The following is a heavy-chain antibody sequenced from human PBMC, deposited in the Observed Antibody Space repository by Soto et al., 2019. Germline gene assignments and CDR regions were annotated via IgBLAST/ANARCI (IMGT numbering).Heavy chain of an antibody. CDR2: ISSSSSYI. CDR3: ARNSSSWYAVPYGMDV. Sequence: EVQLVESGGGLVKPGGSLRLSCAASGFTFSSYSMNWVRQAPGKGLAWVSSISSSSSYIYYADSVKGRFTISRDNAKNSLYLQMNSLRAEDTAVYDCARNSSSWYAVPYGMDVWVQGTTVTVSS. J-gene: IGHJ6*02. V-gene: IGHV3-21*01. CDR1: GFTFSSYS. D-gene: IGHD6-13*01.